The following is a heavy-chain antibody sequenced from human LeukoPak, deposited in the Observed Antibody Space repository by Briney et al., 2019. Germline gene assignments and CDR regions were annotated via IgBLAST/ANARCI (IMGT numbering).Heavy chain of an antibody. CDR1: GGTFSSYA. CDR3: ARGRGGSWREDY. V-gene: IGHV1-8*02. D-gene: IGHD3-10*01. CDR2: MNPNSGNT. J-gene: IGHJ4*02. Sequence: ASVKVSCKASGGTFSSYAISWVRQATGQGLEWMGWMNPNSGNTGYAQKFQGRVTMTRNTSISTAYMELSSLRSEDTAVYYCARGRGGSWREDYWGQGTLVTVSS.